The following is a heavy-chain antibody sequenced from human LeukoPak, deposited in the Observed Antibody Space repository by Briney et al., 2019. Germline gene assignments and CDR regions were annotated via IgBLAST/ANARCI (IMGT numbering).Heavy chain of an antibody. CDR1: GYTFTSYD. J-gene: IGHJ6*02. V-gene: IGHV1-8*01. Sequence: GASVKVSCKASGYTFTSYDINWVRQATGQGLEWMGWMNPNSGNTGYAQKFQGRVTMTRNTSISTAYMELSSLRSEDTAVYYCAGGRGTYYYYYYGMDVWGQGTTVTVSS. CDR2: MNPNSGNT. CDR3: AGGRGTYYYYYYGMDV. D-gene: IGHD3-16*01.